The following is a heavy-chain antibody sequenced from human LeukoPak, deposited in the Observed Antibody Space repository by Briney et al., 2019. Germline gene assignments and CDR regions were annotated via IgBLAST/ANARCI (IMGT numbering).Heavy chain of an antibody. Sequence: QPGGSLRLSCAVSGSTASGFTFSRNSMSWVRQAPGKGLDWVASIREDGSEKYYVGSVKGRFTISRDNAKNSLYLQMDSLRDEDTAVYFCAGGWSYLPYWGEGSLVTVSS. CDR1: GFTFSRNS. J-gene: IGHJ4*02. D-gene: IGHD1-26*01. CDR3: AGGWSYLPY. CDR2: IREDGSEK. V-gene: IGHV3-7*04.